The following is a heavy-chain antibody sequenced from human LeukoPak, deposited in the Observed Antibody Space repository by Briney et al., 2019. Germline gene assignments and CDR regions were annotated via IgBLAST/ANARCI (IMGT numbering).Heavy chain of an antibody. CDR1: GHTFTGYY. CDR3: ARAYYDILTGYYRYYYYYMDV. J-gene: IGHJ6*03. CDR2: MNPNTGDT. D-gene: IGHD3-9*01. V-gene: IGHV1-2*02. Sequence: GASVKVSCKASGHTFTGYYLHWVRQAPGQGLEWMGWMNPNTGDTNYAQKFQGRVTMTRDTSISTAYMELSRLRSDDTAVYYCARAYYDILTGYYRYYYYYMDVWGKGTTVTVSS.